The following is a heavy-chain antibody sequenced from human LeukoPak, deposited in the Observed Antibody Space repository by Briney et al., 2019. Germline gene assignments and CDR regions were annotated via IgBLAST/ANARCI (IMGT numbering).Heavy chain of an antibody. Sequence: SETLSLTCAVYGGSFSGYYWSWIRQPPVKGLEWIGEINHSGSTNYNPSLKSRVTISVDTSKNQFSLKLSSVTAADTAVYYCARGGNHTTGWFDPWGQGTLVTVSS. CDR3: ARGGNHTTGWFDP. CDR2: INHSGST. D-gene: IGHD1-1*01. V-gene: IGHV4-34*01. CDR1: GGSFSGYY. J-gene: IGHJ5*02.